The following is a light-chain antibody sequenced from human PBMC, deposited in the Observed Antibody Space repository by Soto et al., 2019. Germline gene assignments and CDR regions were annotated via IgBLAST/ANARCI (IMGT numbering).Light chain of an antibody. J-gene: IGLJ3*02. V-gene: IGLV4-60*02. Sequence: QSVLTQSSSASASLGSSVKLTCTLSSGHSSYIIAWHQQQPGKAHRYLMKLEGSGSYNKLSAGPDLSSGSSFGADLFFTIYSREVDDEAGFYCEPCDGNTRVFGGGTQVTVL. CDR2: LEGSGSY. CDR1: SGHSSYI. CDR3: EPCDGNTRV.